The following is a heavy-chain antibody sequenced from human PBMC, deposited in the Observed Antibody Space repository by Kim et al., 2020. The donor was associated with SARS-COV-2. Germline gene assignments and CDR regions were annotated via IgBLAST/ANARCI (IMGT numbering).Heavy chain of an antibody. J-gene: IGHJ6*02. D-gene: IGHD2-15*01. CDR1: GVSFSNYG. V-gene: IGHV3-33*03. CDR3: AKDLFAMGSGYLDV. Sequence: GGSLRLSCAASGVSFSNYGVHWVRQAPGKGLEWVAVVWYDGNTKYYADSVKGRFTISRDRSKNTVYLQMISLTAEDTGVYFCAKDLFAMGSGYLDVWGQGTTVTVS. CDR2: VWYDGNTK.